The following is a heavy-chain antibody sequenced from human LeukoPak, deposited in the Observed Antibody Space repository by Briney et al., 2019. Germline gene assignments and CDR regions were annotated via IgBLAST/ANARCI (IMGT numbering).Heavy chain of an antibody. CDR1: GYSFTSYW. Sequence: GASLKISCKGSGYSFTSYWIAWVRQMPGKGLEWMGIIYAGASDTRYSPSFQGQVTISADKSINTAYLQWNSLKASDTAIYYCATGSGWDFDYWGQGTLVTLSS. J-gene: IGHJ4*02. V-gene: IGHV5-51*01. D-gene: IGHD6-19*01. CDR2: IYAGASDT. CDR3: ATGSGWDFDY.